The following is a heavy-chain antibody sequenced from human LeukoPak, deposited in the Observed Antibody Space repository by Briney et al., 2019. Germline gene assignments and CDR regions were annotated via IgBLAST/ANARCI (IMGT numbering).Heavy chain of an antibody. V-gene: IGHV3-66*01. CDR1: GFTVSSNY. CDR3: ARSSGYSPEDY. J-gene: IGHJ4*02. D-gene: IGHD3-22*01. CDR2: IYSGDNP. Sequence: PGGSLRLSCAASGFTVSSNYMSWVRQAPGKGLEWVSVIYSGDNPYYADSVKGRSTISRDNSKNTLYLQMNSLRAEDTAVYYCARSSGYSPEDYWGQGTLVTVSS.